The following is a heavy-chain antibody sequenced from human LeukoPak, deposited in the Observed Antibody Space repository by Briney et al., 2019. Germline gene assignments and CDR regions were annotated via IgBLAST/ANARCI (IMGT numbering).Heavy chain of an antibody. CDR3: ARFASSGWYGGRYYFDY. Sequence: SETLSLTCAVSGGSISSGGYSWSWIRQPPGKGLEWIGYIYHSGSTNYNPSLKSRVTISVDTSKNQFSLKLSSVTAADTAVYYCARFASSGWYGGRYYFDYWGQGTLVTVSS. CDR2: IYHSGST. D-gene: IGHD6-19*01. V-gene: IGHV4-30-2*01. CDR1: GGSISSGGYS. J-gene: IGHJ4*02.